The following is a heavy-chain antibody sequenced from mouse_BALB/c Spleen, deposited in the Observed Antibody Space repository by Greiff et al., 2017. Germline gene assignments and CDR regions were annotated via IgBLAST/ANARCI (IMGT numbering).Heavy chain of an antibody. CDR2: ISSGGSYT. CDR3: TRDMYGNYVGDY. V-gene: IGHV5-6-4*01. J-gene: IGHJ2*01. CDR1: GFTFSSYT. Sequence: EVKLQESGGGLVKPGGSLKLSCAASGFTFSSYTMSWVRQTPEKRLEWVATISSGGSYTYYPDSVKGRFTISRDNAKNTLYLQMSSLKSEDTAMYYCTRDMYGNYVGDYWGQGTTLTVSS. D-gene: IGHD2-10*02.